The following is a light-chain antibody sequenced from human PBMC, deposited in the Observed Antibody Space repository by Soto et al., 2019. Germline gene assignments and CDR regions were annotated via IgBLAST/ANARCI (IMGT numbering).Light chain of an antibody. CDR3: SSYAGSNNLGV. J-gene: IGLJ1*01. CDR1: SSDVGGYNY. Sequence: QSVLTQPPSASGSPGQSVTISCTGTSSDVGGYNYVSWYQQHPGKAPKLMIYEVSKRPSGVPDRFSGSKSGNMASLTVSGLQAEDEADYYCSSYAGSNNLGVFGTGTKLTVL. V-gene: IGLV2-8*01. CDR2: EVS.